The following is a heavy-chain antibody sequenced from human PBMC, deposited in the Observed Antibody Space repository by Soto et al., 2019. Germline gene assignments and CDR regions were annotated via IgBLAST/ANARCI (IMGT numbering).Heavy chain of an antibody. CDR1: GGSISSYY. CDR2: IYYSGST. D-gene: IGHD1-26*01. J-gene: IGHJ3*02. V-gene: IGHV4-59*01. CDR3: ARDRGYSGSYHLSAFDI. Sequence: SETLSLTCTVSGGSISSYYWSWIRQPPGKGLEWIGYIYYSGSTNYNPSLKSRVTISVDTSKNQFSLKLSSVTAADTAVYYCARDRGYSGSYHLSAFDIWGQGTMVTV.